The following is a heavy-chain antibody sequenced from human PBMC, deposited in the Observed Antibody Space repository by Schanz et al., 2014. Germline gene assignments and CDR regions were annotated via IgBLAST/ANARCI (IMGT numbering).Heavy chain of an antibody. J-gene: IGHJ3*02. CDR2: IGYDGSEK. D-gene: IGHD3-10*01. CDR1: GLNFDYYG. Sequence: QVQLVESGGGVVQPGRSLRLSCATSGLNFDYYGMNWVRQAPGKGLEWVANIGYDGSEKYYVDSVKGRFTISRDNSKDTLYLQMSGMTPEDTAVYYCARGIIAMVRGGDVGAFDIWGQGTMVTVSS. V-gene: IGHV3-33*01. CDR3: ARGIIAMVRGGDVGAFDI.